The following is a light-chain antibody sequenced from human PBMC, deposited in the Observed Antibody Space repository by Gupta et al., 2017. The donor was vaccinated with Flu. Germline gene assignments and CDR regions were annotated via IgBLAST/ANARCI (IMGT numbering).Light chain of an antibody. CDR3: QEYNSYWA. Sequence: VGDIVTITCRASQSISSWLSWYQQRPGKAPRLLIYKASTLESGVPSRFSGSGFGTEFTLTINRLQPDDFATYYCQEYNSYWAFGQGTKVEIK. V-gene: IGKV1-5*03. CDR2: KAS. J-gene: IGKJ1*01. CDR1: QSISSW.